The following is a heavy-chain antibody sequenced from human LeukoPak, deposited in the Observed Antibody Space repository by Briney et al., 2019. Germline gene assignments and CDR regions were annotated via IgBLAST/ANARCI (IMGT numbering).Heavy chain of an antibody. Sequence: GGSLRLSRAASGFTFKSYGMSWVRQAPGKGLEWVSVISGSGDNTNYADPVKSRFTISRDNSKNTLYVQMNSLRAEDTAVYYCAKNMGYGGNSAFDIWGQGTMVAVSS. V-gene: IGHV3-23*01. CDR3: AKNMGYGGNSAFDI. CDR2: ISGSGDNT. CDR1: GFTFKSYG. J-gene: IGHJ3*02. D-gene: IGHD4-23*01.